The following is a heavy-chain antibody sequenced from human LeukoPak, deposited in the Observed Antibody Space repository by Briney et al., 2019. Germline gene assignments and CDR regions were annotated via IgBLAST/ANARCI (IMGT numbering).Heavy chain of an antibody. V-gene: IGHV3-30*18. D-gene: IGHD6-13*01. CDR3: AKDLYSSSWYAGLGYFDY. Sequence: GGSLRLSCAASGFSFKDYNIHWVRQAPGKGLEWVAVITYDGSNKYYTDSVKGRFTISRDNSKSTLYLQMNSLRAEDTAVYYCAKDLYSSSWYAGLGYFDYWGQGTLVTVSS. CDR2: ITYDGSNK. J-gene: IGHJ4*02. CDR1: GFSFKDYN.